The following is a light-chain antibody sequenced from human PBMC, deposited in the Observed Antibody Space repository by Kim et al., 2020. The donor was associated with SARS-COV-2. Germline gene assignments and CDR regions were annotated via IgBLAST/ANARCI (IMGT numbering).Light chain of an antibody. Sequence: NFMLTQPHSVSESPGKTVTISCTRSSGSIDDNYVQWYQQRPGGVPTTVIYEDDQRPSGVSDRFSGSIDNSSNSASLTISGLRTEDEADYYCQSYNRDNALFGGGTQLTVL. V-gene: IGLV6-57*04. CDR2: EDD. CDR3: QSYNRDNAL. CDR1: SGSIDDNY. J-gene: IGLJ2*01.